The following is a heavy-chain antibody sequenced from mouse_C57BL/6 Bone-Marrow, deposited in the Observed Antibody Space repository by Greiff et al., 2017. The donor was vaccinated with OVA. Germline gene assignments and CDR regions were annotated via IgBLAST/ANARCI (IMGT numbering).Heavy chain of an antibody. J-gene: IGHJ4*01. CDR2: IHPNSGST. D-gene: IGHD1-1*01. CDR3: ARRVITPYYAMDY. Sequence: QVQLQQSGAELVKPGASVKLSCKASGYTFTSYWMHWVKQRPGQGLEWIGMIHPNSGSTNYNEKFKGKATLTADKYSSTAYMQLNSLTSEDSAVYFCARRVITPYYAMDYWGQGTSVTVSS. CDR1: GYTFTSYW. V-gene: IGHV1-64*01.